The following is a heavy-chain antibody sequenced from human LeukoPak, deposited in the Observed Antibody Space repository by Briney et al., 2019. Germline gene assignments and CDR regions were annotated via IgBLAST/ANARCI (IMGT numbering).Heavy chain of an antibody. CDR1: GFTFSDYY. CDR3: AKGLIAVAGTRDAFDI. J-gene: IGHJ3*02. CDR2: ISGSGGST. Sequence: GGSLRLSCAASGFTFSDYYMSWIRQAPGKGLEWVSAISGSGGSTYYADSVKGRFTISRDNSKNTLYLQMNSLRAEDTAVYYCAKGLIAVAGTRDAFDIWGQGTMVTVSS. D-gene: IGHD6-19*01. V-gene: IGHV3-23*01.